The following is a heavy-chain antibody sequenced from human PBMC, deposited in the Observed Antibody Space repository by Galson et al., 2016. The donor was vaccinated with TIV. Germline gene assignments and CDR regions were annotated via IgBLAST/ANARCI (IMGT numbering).Heavy chain of an antibody. J-gene: IGHJ4*02. Sequence: QVQLQESGPGLVKPSETLSLTCAVSGGSISSSNWWSWVRQPPGKGPEWIGEIFHSGSTNYNPSLKSRVTISVDKSKTHFSLKLSSVTAADTAVYYCAKITNTIGTYYFDYWGQGTLVTVSS. CDR1: GGSISSSNW. D-gene: IGHD3-3*01. CDR2: IFHSGST. V-gene: IGHV4-4*02. CDR3: AKITNTIGTYYFDY.